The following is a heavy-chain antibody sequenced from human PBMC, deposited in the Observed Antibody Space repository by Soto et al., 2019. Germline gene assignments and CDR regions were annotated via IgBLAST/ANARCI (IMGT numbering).Heavy chain of an antibody. Sequence: HPGGSLRLSCVASGLTFGSRATTWVRQAPGEGLQWVSTITDTGGDAQYADSVRGRFVISRDHSKNKLYLQMDSLRAEGTAVYYCATRGGWTTVVNSQYFHLWGQGTQVTVSS. CDR2: ITDTGGDA. CDR3: ATRGGWTTVVNSQYFHL. CDR1: GLTFGSRA. J-gene: IGHJ1*01. V-gene: IGHV3-23*01. D-gene: IGHD4-17*01.